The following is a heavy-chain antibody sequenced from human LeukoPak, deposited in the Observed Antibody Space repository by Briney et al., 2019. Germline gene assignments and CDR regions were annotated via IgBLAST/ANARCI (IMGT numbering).Heavy chain of an antibody. Sequence: PGGSLRLSCAASGFTVSSNYMSWVHQAPGKGLEWVSVIYSGGSTYYADSVKGRFTISRDNSKNTLYLQMNSLRAEDTAVYYCARRTRSGYEDYWGQGTLVTVSS. D-gene: IGHD3-22*01. CDR3: ARRTRSGYEDY. CDR1: GFTVSSNY. V-gene: IGHV3-66*01. CDR2: IYSGGST. J-gene: IGHJ4*02.